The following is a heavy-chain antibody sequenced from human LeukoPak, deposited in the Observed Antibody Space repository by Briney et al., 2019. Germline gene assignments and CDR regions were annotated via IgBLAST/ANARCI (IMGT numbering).Heavy chain of an antibody. CDR2: INPNSGGT. CDR3: AILAVAGVFDY. J-gene: IGHJ4*02. CDR1: GYTFTGYY. V-gene: IGHV1-2*06. D-gene: IGHD6-19*01. Sequence: ASVRVSCKASGYTFTGYYMHWVRQAPGQGLEWMGRINPNSGGTNYAQKFQGRVTMTRDTSISTAYMELSRLRSDDTAVYYCAILAVAGVFDYWGQGTLVTVSS.